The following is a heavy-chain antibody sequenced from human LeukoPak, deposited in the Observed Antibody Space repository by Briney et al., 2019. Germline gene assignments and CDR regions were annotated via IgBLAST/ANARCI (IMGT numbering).Heavy chain of an antibody. V-gene: IGHV3-23*01. J-gene: IGHJ5*01. Sequence: GGSLRLSCAASGFTFYMYAMSWVRQAPGKGLEWVASMCGTAGCTFYPDSVKGRFTISRDNSKNILYLQMNSLRAEDTAIYYCAKDRPNFYENSGHFYRRDGDSWGQGTLVTVSS. CDR1: GFTFYMYA. CDR2: MCGTAGCT. CDR3: AKDRPNFYENSGHFYRRDGDS. D-gene: IGHD3-22*01.